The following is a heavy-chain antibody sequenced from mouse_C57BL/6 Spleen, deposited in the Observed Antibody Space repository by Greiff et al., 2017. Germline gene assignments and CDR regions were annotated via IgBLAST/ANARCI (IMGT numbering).Heavy chain of an antibody. J-gene: IGHJ4*01. D-gene: IGHD2-4*01. V-gene: IGHV1-7*01. CDR2: INPSSGYT. CDR1: GYTFTSYW. Sequence: QVQLQQSGAELAKPGASVKLSCKASGYTFTSYWMHWVKQRPGQGLEWIGYINPSSGYTKYNQKFKDKATLTADKSSSTAYMQLSSLTYEDSAVYYCARSKYDYDVFYCDAMDYWGQGTSVTVSS. CDR3: ARSKYDYDVFYCDAMDY.